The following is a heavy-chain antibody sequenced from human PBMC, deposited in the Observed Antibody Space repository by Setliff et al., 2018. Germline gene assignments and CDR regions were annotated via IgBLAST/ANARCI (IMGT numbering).Heavy chain of an antibody. Sequence: PSETLSLTCAVYGGSFSGYYWNWIRQAPGKGLEWIGEINHRGTTSYTPSLKGRVTISVDTSKNLFSLKLSSVTAADTAVYFCARFGGSCSSSSCYASDLWGQGTMVTVSS. CDR2: INHRGTT. CDR1: GGSFSGYY. J-gene: IGHJ3*01. V-gene: IGHV4-34*01. CDR3: ARFGGSCSSSSCYASDL. D-gene: IGHD2-2*01.